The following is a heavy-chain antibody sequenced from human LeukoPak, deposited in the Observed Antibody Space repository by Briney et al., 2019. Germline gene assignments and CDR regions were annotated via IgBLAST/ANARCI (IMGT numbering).Heavy chain of an antibody. V-gene: IGHV3-23*01. D-gene: IGHD4-17*01. CDR2: ISATGTGT. Sequence: GGSLRLSCAASGFTFSVYAMTWVRQAPGKGLEWVSTISATGTGTYYADSVKGRFTISRDNAKNTLYLQMNSLRAEDTAVYYCARDTDTVTTILDHWGQGTLVTVSS. CDR3: ARDTDTVTTILDH. J-gene: IGHJ4*02. CDR1: GFTFSVYA.